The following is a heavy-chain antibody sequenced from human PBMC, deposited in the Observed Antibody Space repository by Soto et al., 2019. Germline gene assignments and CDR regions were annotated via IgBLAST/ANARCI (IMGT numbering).Heavy chain of an antibody. J-gene: IGHJ6*02. CDR2: ISSSSSYI. Sequence: EVQLVESGGGLVKPGGSLRLSCAASGFTFSSYSMNWVRQAPGKGLEWVSSISSSSSYIYYADSVKGRFTISRDNAKNSLYLQMNSLRAEDTAVYYCATFDGYLERQWLVEEPYYYYGMDVWGQGTTVTVSS. V-gene: IGHV3-21*01. CDR1: GFTFSSYS. CDR3: ATFDGYLERQWLVEEPYYYYGMDV. D-gene: IGHD6-19*01.